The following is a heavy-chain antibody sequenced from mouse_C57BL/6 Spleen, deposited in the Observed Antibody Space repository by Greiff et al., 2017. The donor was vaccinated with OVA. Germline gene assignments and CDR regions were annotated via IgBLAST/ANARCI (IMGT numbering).Heavy chain of an antibody. J-gene: IGHJ3*01. Sequence: QVQLQQPGAELVKPGASVKMSCKASGYTFTSYWITWVKQRPGQGLEWIGDIYPGSGSTNYNEKFKSKATLTVDTSSSTAYMQLSSLTSEDSAVYDCARRDHYDYEGAWFAYWGQGTLVTVSA. CDR1: GYTFTSYW. V-gene: IGHV1-55*01. CDR2: IYPGSGST. D-gene: IGHD2-4*01. CDR3: ARRDHYDYEGAWFAY.